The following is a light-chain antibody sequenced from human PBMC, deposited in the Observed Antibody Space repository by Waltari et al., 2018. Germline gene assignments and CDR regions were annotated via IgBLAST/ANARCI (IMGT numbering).Light chain of an antibody. Sequence: SYELTQPTSVSVAPGQTANITCSGDKLGTKYACWYQQKPGQSPVLVIHQSTKRPSGIPEPFSGSNSGNTATLTISGTQPIDEADFSCQAWDSTLARVFGGGTRLTVL. CDR3: QAWDSTLARV. V-gene: IGLV3-1*01. J-gene: IGLJ3*02. CDR1: KLGTKY. CDR2: QST.